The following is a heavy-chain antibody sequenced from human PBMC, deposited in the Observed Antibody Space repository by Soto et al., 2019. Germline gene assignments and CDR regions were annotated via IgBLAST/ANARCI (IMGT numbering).Heavy chain of an antibody. Sequence: QVQLVESGGSVVQPGRSLRLSCAASGFTFSSYAMHWVRQAPGKGLEWVAVISYDGSNKYYADSVKGRFTISRDNSKNTLYLQMNSLRAEDTAVYYCARIDCSSTSCLLPFDYWGQGTLVTVSS. CDR1: GFTFSSYA. CDR3: ARIDCSSTSCLLPFDY. CDR2: ISYDGSNK. J-gene: IGHJ4*02. D-gene: IGHD2-2*01. V-gene: IGHV3-30-3*01.